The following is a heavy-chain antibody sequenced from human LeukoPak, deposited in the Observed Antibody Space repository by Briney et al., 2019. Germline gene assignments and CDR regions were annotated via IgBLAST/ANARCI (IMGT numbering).Heavy chain of an antibody. Sequence: SGTLSLTCAVSGGFISSGNWWGWFRQPPGKGLEWIGEIHHSVGINYNPSLKSRIAISMDKSKSHFSLDVTSMTAADTAMYYCARKGPVTIADYWGRGTLVTVSS. CDR3: ARKGPVTIADY. CDR1: GGFISSGNW. CDR2: IHHSVGI. V-gene: IGHV4-4*02. D-gene: IGHD4-11*01. J-gene: IGHJ4*02.